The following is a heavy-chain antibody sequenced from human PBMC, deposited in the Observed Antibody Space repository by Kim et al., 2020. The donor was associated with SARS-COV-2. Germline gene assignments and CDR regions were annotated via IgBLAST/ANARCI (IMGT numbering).Heavy chain of an antibody. CDR3: ARHESEKYSSSPLNAFDI. V-gene: IGHV4-59*08. CDR1: GGSISSYY. CDR2: IYYSGST. J-gene: IGHJ3*02. Sequence: SETLSLTCTVSGGSISSYYWSWIRQPPGKGLEWIGYIYYSGSTNYNPSLKSRVTISVDTSKNQFSLKLSSVTAADTAVYYCARHESEKYSSSPLNAFDIWGQGTMVTVSS. D-gene: IGHD6-6*01.